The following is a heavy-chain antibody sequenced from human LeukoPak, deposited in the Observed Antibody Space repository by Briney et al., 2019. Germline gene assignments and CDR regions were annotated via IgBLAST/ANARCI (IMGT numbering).Heavy chain of an antibody. CDR3: AQGDYDFWSGLDY. CDR1: GYTFTGYY. D-gene: IGHD3-3*01. V-gene: IGHV1-2*02. Sequence: ASVKVSCKASGYTFTGYYMHWVRQAPGQGLEWMGWINPNSGGTNYAQKFQGRVTMTRDTSISTAYMELSRLRSDDTAVYYCAQGDYDFWSGLDYWGQGTLVTVSS. J-gene: IGHJ4*02. CDR2: INPNSGGT.